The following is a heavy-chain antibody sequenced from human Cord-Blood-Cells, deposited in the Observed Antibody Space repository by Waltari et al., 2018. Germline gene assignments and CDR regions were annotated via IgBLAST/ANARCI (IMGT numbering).Heavy chain of an antibody. CDR2: ISGSGGST. Sequence: EVQLLESGGGVHPPGGSLTLSCAASGFTFRSHAMSWARQVQGKGLEWVSAISGSGGSTYYADSVKGRFTISRDTSKNTLYLQMNSLRAEDTAVYYCAKDALIIAAAGPYFDYWGQGTLVTVSS. D-gene: IGHD6-13*01. CDR3: AKDALIIAAAGPYFDY. J-gene: IGHJ4*02. V-gene: IGHV3-23*01. CDR1: GFTFRSHA.